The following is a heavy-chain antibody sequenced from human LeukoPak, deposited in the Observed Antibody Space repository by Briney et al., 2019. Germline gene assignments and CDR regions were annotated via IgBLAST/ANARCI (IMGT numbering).Heavy chain of an antibody. CDR2: IHHSGRT. CDR1: GGSISSYY. V-gene: IGHV4-38-2*02. Sequence: SETLSLTCTVSGGSISSYYWSWIRQPPGKGLEWIGSIHHSGRTYYNPSLKSRVTISVDTSKNQFSLKLSSVTAADTAVYYCARDHLANLASRLFDPWGQGTLVTVSS. D-gene: IGHD3-3*01. CDR3: ARDHLANLASRLFDP. J-gene: IGHJ5*02.